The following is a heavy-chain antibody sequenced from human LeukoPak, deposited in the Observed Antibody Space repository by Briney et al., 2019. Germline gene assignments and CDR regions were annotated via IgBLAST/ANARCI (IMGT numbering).Heavy chain of an antibody. CDR2: VYHSGTS. CDR3: ARGALWFGEFYYFDY. D-gene: IGHD3-10*01. J-gene: IGHJ4*02. Sequence: SETLSLTCAVSGGSINTYYWSWIRQPPGKGLEWIASVYHSGTSNYNPSLRSRVTISVDTSKNQFSLKLSSVTAADTAVYYCARGALWFGEFYYFDYWGQGTLVTVSS. CDR1: GGSINTYY. V-gene: IGHV4-59*01.